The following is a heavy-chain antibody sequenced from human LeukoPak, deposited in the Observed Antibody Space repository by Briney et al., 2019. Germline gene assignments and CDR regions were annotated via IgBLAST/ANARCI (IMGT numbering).Heavy chain of an antibody. V-gene: IGHV1-69*04. Sequence: SVKVSCKASGSTFTSYGISWVRQAPGQGLEWMGRIIPILGIANYAQKFQGRVTITADTSATTAYMELSSLRSEDTAVYYCARDLELRGAWGQGTLVTVSS. J-gene: IGHJ4*02. CDR1: GSTFTSYG. D-gene: IGHD3-10*01. CDR2: IIPILGIA. CDR3: ARDLELRGA.